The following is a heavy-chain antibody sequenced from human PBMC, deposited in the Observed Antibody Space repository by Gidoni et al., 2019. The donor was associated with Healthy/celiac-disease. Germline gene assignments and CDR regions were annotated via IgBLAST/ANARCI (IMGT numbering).Heavy chain of an antibody. V-gene: IGHV1-3*01. D-gene: IGHD3-3*01. CDR2: INAGNGNT. Sequence: QVQLVHSGAEVKKPVSSVKVSCKASGYTFTSSAMHWVRQAPGQRLEWMGWINAGNGNTKDSQKFQGRVTITRDTSASTAYMELSSLRSEDTAVYYCARGQKGDFWSGDYQNWFDPWGQGTLVTVSS. CDR1: GYTFTSSA. CDR3: ARGQKGDFWSGDYQNWFDP. J-gene: IGHJ5*02.